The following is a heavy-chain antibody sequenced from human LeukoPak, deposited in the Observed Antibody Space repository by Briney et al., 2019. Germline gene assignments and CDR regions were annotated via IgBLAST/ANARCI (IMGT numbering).Heavy chain of an antibody. D-gene: IGHD4-17*01. CDR2: ICGSARST. Sequence: GGSRRLSCAASGFTFSTYAMSWVRQAPGKGLECVSVICGSARSTYCTDSGKGRFTVSRENSKTTLYLHMNSLRAEDTAVYHCAKHSGDPLRNFAYWGQGTLVTVSS. V-gene: IGHV3-23*01. CDR3: AKHSGDPLRNFAY. CDR1: GFTFSTYA. J-gene: IGHJ4*02.